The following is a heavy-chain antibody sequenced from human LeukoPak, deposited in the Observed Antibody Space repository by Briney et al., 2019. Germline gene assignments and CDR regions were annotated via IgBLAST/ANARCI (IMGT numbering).Heavy chain of an antibody. CDR1: GFTFSSYA. Sequence: GGSLRLSCAASGFTFSSYAMSWVRQAPGKGLEWVSDISGSGGSTYYADSVKGRFTISRDNSKNTLYLQINSLRAEDTAVYYWAGGGFGEAYYYYYYMDVWGKGTTVTVSS. CDR2: ISGSGGST. D-gene: IGHD3-10*01. CDR3: AGGGFGEAYYYYYYMDV. V-gene: IGHV3-23*01. J-gene: IGHJ6*03.